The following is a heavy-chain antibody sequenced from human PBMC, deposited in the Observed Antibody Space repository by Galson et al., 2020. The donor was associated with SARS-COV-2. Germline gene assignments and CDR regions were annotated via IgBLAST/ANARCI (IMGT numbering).Heavy chain of an antibody. CDR3: ARWTGDTAFDI. CDR2: IHTSGST. D-gene: IGHD7-27*01. Sequence: SETLSLTCTVSGGSISSGSYYWSWIRQPAGKGLEWIGRIHTSGSTDYNSSLKSRVTISVDTSKNQFSLKLTSVTAADTAVYCCARWTGDTAFDIWGQGTMVTVSS. CDR1: GGSISSGSYY. V-gene: IGHV4-61*02. J-gene: IGHJ3*02.